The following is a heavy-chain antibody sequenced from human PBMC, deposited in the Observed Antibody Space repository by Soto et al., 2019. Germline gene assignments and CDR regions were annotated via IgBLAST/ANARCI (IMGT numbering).Heavy chain of an antibody. CDR3: GSVRPSGYVLS. J-gene: IGHJ5*02. CDR1: GGSLSSHY. V-gene: IGHV4-59*11. D-gene: IGHD6-25*01. CDR2: VYFSGNT. Sequence: NPSETLSLTCTVSGGSLSSHYWTWIRQSPGKGLEWIGYVYFSGNTNYNPSPKSRVTISIDTSKNQFSLRLASVTAADTAFYYCGSVRPSGYVLSWGQGTLVTVSS.